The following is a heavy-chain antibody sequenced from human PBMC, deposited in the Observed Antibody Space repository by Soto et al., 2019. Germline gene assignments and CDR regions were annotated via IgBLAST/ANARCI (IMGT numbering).Heavy chain of an antibody. Sequence: QVQLVQSGAEVKKPRASVRVSCKASGYTFTTFSIHWVRQAPGQRLEWMGWINAGNGNTKYSQKFKGRVTITRDTSASTAYMELSSLRSEDTAIYYCARSLVTTFSDYFDPWGQGTLVTVSS. V-gene: IGHV1-3*01. CDR1: GYTFTTFS. CDR3: ARSLVTTFSDYFDP. J-gene: IGHJ5*02. D-gene: IGHD3-16*01. CDR2: INAGNGNT.